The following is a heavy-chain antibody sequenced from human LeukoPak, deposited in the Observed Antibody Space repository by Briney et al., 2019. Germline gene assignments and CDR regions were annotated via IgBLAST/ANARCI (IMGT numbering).Heavy chain of an antibody. D-gene: IGHD2-15*01. CDR1: GFRFDDYA. CDR2: VSWNSGRI. Sequence: GGSLRLSCAASGFRFDDYAMHWVRQAPGKGLEWVSGVSWNSGRIGYADSVKGRFTISRDNAKNSLYLQMNSLRAEDTALYYCAEGYCSGASCQEEYWGQGTLVTVSS. J-gene: IGHJ4*02. CDR3: AEGYCSGASCQEEY. V-gene: IGHV3-9*01.